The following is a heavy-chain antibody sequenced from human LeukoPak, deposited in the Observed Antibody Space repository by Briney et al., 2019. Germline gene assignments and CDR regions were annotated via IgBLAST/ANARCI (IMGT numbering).Heavy chain of an antibody. CDR2: FNHSGYT. CDR3: VRQVYGSDY. D-gene: IGHD4-17*01. J-gene: IGHJ4*02. V-gene: IGHV4-34*01. Sequence: SETLTLTCDVSGVSFSTYYLSWIRQSPEKGLEWIGDFNHSGYTNLNPSLKSRVTISVETSKNQFSLQLSSLTAADAAVIYCVRQVYGSDYWGQGTLVTVSS. CDR1: GVSFSTYY.